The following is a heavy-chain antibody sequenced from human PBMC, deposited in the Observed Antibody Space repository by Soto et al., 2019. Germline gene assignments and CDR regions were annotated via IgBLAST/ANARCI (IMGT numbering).Heavy chain of an antibody. V-gene: IGHV3-74*01. CDR2: INSDGSST. D-gene: IGHD3-3*01. J-gene: IGHJ4*02. CDR3: ARDGPPYYDFWSGYSPGYYFDY. Sequence: GGSLRLSCAASGFTFSSYWMHWVRQAPGKGLVWVSRINSDGSSTSYADSVKGRFTISRDNAKNTLYLQMNSLRAEDTAVYYCARDGPPYYDFWSGYSPGYYFDYWGQGTLVTVSS. CDR1: GFTFSSYW.